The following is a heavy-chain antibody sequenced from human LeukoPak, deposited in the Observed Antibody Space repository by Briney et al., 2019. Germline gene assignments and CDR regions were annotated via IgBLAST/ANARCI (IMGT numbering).Heavy chain of an antibody. CDR1: GYTFTGYY. CDR2: INPNSGGT. V-gene: IGHV1-2*02. J-gene: IGHJ6*03. CDR3: ARAGPRDYMDV. Sequence: ASVKVSCKASGYTFTGYYMHWVRQAPGQGLEWMGWINPNSGGTNYAQEFQGRATMTRDTSISTAYMELSRLRSDDTAVYYCARAGPRDYMDVWGKGTTVTVSS.